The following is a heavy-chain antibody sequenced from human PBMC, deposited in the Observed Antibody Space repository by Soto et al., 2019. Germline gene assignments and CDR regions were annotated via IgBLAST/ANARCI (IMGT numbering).Heavy chain of an antibody. V-gene: IGHV1-18*01. D-gene: IGHD3-22*01. CDR3: AYYDSTRSTRGDAFDI. CDR1: GYTFTSYG. J-gene: IGHJ3*02. CDR2: ISAYNGNT. Sequence: QVQLVQSGAEVKKPGASVKVSCKASGYTFTSYGISWVRQAPGQGLEWMGWISAYNGNTNYAQKLQGRVTMTTDTSTSTAYMELRSLRSDDTAVYYCAYYDSTRSTRGDAFDIWGQGTMVTVSS.